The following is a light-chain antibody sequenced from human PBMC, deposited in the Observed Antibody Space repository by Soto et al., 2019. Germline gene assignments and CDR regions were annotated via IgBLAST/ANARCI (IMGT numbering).Light chain of an antibody. V-gene: IGLV2-14*01. J-gene: IGLJ2*01. CDR2: EVS. CDR1: NSDVGGYNY. Sequence: QSALTQPASVSGSPGQSITISCTGTNSDVGGYNYVSWYQQHPGKAPKLMIYEVSNRPSGVSNRFSGSKSGNTASLIISGLQAEDEAHYCCSSYTSSLTRVFGGGTKLTVL. CDR3: SSYTSSLTRV.